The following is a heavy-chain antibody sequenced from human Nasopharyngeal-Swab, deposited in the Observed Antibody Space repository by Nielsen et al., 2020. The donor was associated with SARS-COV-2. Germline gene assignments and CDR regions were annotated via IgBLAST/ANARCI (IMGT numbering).Heavy chain of an antibody. CDR1: GGSFSGYY. V-gene: IGHV4-34*01. CDR2: INHSGST. D-gene: IGHD2-2*01. J-gene: IGHJ6*02. CDR3: ARPGGDCSSTSCYEERGTNYYYYGMDV. Sequence: SETLSLTCAVYGGSFSGYYWSWIRQPPGKGLELIGEINHSGSTNYNPSLKSRVTISVDTSKNQFSLKLSSVTAADTAVYYCARPGGDCSSTSCYEERGTNYYYYGMDVWGQGTTVTVSS.